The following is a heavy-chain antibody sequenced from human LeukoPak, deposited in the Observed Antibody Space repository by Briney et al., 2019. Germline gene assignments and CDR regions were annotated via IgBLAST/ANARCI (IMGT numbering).Heavy chain of an antibody. D-gene: IGHD4-23*01. Sequence: SGGSLILSCAASGFTFSSYWMSWVRQAPGKGLEWVANIKQDASEKYYVDSVKGRFTISRDNAKNSLYLQMNSLRSDDTAVYYSARDLKSPTTVAYHYYYYMDVWGKGTTVTVSS. CDR3: ARDLKSPTTVAYHYYYYMDV. J-gene: IGHJ6*03. V-gene: IGHV3-7*03. CDR2: IKQDASEK. CDR1: GFTFSSYW.